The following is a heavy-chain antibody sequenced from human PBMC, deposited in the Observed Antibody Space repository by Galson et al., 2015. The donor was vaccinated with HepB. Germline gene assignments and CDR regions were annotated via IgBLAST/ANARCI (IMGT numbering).Heavy chain of an antibody. Sequence: SVKVSCKASGYTFTSYAMHWVRQAPGQRLEWMGWINAGNGNTKYSQKFQGRVTITRDTSASTAYMELSSLRSEDTAVYYCARDLIVATINAFDIWGQGTMVTVSS. CDR1: GYTFTSYA. D-gene: IGHD5-12*01. V-gene: IGHV1-3*01. CDR2: INAGNGNT. J-gene: IGHJ3*02. CDR3: ARDLIVATINAFDI.